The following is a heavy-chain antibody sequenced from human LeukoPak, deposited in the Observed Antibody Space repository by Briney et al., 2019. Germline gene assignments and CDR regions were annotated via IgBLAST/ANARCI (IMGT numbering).Heavy chain of an antibody. J-gene: IGHJ6*03. D-gene: IGHD4-17*01. V-gene: IGHV3-11*04. CDR3: AKYDDYSGSGYMDV. CDR1: GFTFRAYY. CDR2: ISPSGKTI. Sequence: KTGGSLRLSCAASGFTFRAYYMTWIRQAPGKGLEWVSYISPSGKTIYYADSVKGRFTISRDNAKNSLYLQMNSLRAEDTAVYYCAKYDDYSGSGYMDVWGKGTTVTVSS.